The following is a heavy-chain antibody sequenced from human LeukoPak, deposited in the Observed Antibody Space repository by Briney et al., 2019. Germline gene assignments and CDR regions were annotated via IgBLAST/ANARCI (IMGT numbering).Heavy chain of an antibody. D-gene: IGHD3-10*01. CDR1: GGSFSGYY. J-gene: IGHJ4*02. Sequence: SETLSLTCAVYGGSFSGYYWSWIRQPPGKGREWLGEINHSGSTNYIPSLKSRVTISVDTSKNQFSLKLSSVTAADTAVYYCARGRGNWRIQGSGSYDYWGQGTLVTVSS. CDR2: INHSGST. CDR3: ARGRGNWRIQGSGSYDY. V-gene: IGHV4-34*01.